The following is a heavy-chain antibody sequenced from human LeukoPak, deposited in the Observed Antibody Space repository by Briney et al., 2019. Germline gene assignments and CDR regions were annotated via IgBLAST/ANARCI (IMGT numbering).Heavy chain of an antibody. CDR1: GYMFTIHG. Sequence: ASVKVSCKSSGYMFTIHGIHWLRQAPGQALEWMGWISAQNGNTNYMQQFLGRVTMTRDTSTSTVYMELRSLKSDDTAVYYCARESIGGYGFDYWGQGTPVTVAS. J-gene: IGHJ4*02. CDR3: ARESIGGYGFDY. D-gene: IGHD6-25*01. CDR2: ISAQNGNT. V-gene: IGHV1-18*01.